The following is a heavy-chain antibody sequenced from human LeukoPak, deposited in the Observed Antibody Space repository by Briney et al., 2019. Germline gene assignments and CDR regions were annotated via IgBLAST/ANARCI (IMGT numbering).Heavy chain of an antibody. Sequence: PSETLSLTCTVSGGSISSYYWSWIRQPPGKGLEWIGCIYYSGSTNYNPSLKSRVTISVDTSKNQFSLKLSSVTAADTAVYYCARTVPAAIAWFDPWGQGTLVTVSS. CDR3: ARTVPAAIAWFDP. V-gene: IGHV4-59*01. D-gene: IGHD2-2*02. CDR2: IYYSGST. CDR1: GGSISSYY. J-gene: IGHJ5*02.